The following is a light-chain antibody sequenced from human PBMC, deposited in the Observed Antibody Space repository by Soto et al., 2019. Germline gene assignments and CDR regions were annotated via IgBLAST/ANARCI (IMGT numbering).Light chain of an antibody. J-gene: IGLJ1*01. V-gene: IGLV2-14*01. CDR1: SSDVGGYNH. CDR2: EVT. Sequence: QSVLTQLASVFASLVQSITISCTGTSSDVGGYNHVSWYQIHPGKAPRLIIYEVTSRPSGVSYRFSGSKSGNSASLTISGLQAEDEADYYCTSYASSSSYVFGGGTKV. CDR3: TSYASSSSYV.